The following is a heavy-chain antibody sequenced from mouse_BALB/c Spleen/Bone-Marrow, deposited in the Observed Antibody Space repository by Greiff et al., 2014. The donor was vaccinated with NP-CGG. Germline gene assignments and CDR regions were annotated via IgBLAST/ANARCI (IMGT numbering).Heavy chain of an antibody. V-gene: IGHV14-3*02. CDR3: VRYLYGNYFDY. CDR1: GFNIKDTY. CDR2: IVPANGNT. D-gene: IGHD2-10*02. Sequence: EVQLQQSGAELVKPGASVKLSCTASGFNIKDTYMHWVKQRPEQGLEWIGRIVPANGNTKYDPKFQGKATITADTSSNTAYLRLTSLTSEDTAVYYCVRYLYGNYFDYWGQGTTLTVSS. J-gene: IGHJ2*01.